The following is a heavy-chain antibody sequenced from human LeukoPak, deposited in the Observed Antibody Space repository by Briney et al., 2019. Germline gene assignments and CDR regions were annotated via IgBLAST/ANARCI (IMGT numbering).Heavy chain of an antibody. CDR2: ISAYNGNT. CDR3: ARVRGIQLWSRYYFDY. CDR1: GYTSTNYG. Sequence: ASVKVSCKASGYTSTNYGISWVRQAPGQGLEWMGWISAYNGNTNFAQKLQGRVTLTTDTSTGTAYMELRSLRSDDTAVYYCARVRGIQLWSRYYFDYWGQGTLVTVSS. D-gene: IGHD5-18*01. J-gene: IGHJ4*02. V-gene: IGHV1-18*01.